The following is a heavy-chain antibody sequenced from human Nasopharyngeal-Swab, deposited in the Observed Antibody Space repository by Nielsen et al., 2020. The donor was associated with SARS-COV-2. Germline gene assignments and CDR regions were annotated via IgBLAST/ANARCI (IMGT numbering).Heavy chain of an antibody. J-gene: IGHJ4*02. CDR2: ISSSSSYI. CDR3: ARDDGQWLNPVYYFDY. V-gene: IGHV3-21*01. D-gene: IGHD6-19*01. CDR1: GFTFSSYS. Sequence: GESLKISSAASGFTFSSYSMNWVRQAPGKGLEWVSSISSSSSYIYYADSVKGRFTISRDNAKNSLYLQMNSLRAEDTAVYYCARDDGQWLNPVYYFDYWGQGTLVTVSS.